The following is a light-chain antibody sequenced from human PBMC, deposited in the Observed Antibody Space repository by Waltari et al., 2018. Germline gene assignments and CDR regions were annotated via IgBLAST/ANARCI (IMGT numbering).Light chain of an antibody. CDR3: QQYSSYTT. CDR1: QSISSW. V-gene: IGKV1-5*03. Sequence: DIQMTQSPSTLSASVGDRVTITCRASQSISSWLAWYQQKPGKAPKLLIYKASNLESGVPSRFSGSGSGTEFTLTISSLQPDDFATYYCQQYSSYTTFGQGTKMEIK. CDR2: KAS. J-gene: IGKJ1*01.